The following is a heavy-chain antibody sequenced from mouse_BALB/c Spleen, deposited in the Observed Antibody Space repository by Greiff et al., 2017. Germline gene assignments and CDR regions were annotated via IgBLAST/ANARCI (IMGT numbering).Heavy chain of an antibody. J-gene: IGHJ4*01. D-gene: IGHD2-1*01. V-gene: IGHV1S81*02. CDR1: GYTFTSYY. CDR3: TRRNGNYPYAMDY. Sequence: LVESGAELVKPGASVKLSCKASGYTFTSYYMYWVKQRPGQGLEWIGEINPSNGGTNFNEKFKSKATLTVDKSSSTAYMQLSSLTSEDSAVYYCTRRNGNYPYAMDYWGQGTSVTVSS. CDR2: INPSNGGT.